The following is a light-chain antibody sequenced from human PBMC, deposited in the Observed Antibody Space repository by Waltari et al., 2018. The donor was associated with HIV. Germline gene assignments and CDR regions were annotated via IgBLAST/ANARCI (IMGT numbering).Light chain of an antibody. CDR1: QSLLHSNGYNY. CDR2: LGS. CDR3: MQSLKTPFT. J-gene: IGKJ4*01. Sequence: DIVMTQSPLSLPVTPGEPASISCRSSQSLLHSNGYNYLDWYLQKPGQSPQVLIYLGSHRASGVPDRFSGSESDTDFTLKISRVEAEDVGVYYCMQSLKTPFTFGGGTKVEIK. V-gene: IGKV2-28*01.